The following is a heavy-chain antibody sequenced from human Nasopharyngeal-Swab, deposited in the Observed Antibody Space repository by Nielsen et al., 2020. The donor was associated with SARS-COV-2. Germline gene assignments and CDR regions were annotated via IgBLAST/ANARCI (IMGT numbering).Heavy chain of an antibody. D-gene: IGHD6-13*01. CDR1: GFTVNNNY. J-gene: IGHJ5*02. Sequence: GGSLRLSCVASGFTVNNNYMSWVRQAPGKGLEWVANIKQDGSEKYYVDSVKGRFTISRDNAKNSLYLQMNSLRAEDTAVYYCARDRSGSSWYRPFTNPGPLNWFDPWGQGTLVTVSS. V-gene: IGHV3-7*01. CDR2: IKQDGSEK. CDR3: ARDRSGSSWYRPFTNPGPLNWFDP.